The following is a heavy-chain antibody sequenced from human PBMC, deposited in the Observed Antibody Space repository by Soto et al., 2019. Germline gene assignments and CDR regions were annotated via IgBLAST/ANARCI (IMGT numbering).Heavy chain of an antibody. D-gene: IGHD2-15*01. J-gene: IGHJ5*02. CDR3: ARVELGYCSGGSCSNWFDP. Sequence: VQLVQSGAEVKKPGSSVKVSCKASGGTFSSYAISWVRQAPGQGLEWMGGIIPIFGTANYAQKFQGRVTITVDKSTSTAYMELSSLRSEDTAVYYCARVELGYCSGGSCSNWFDPWGQGTLVTVSS. CDR1: GGTFSSYA. V-gene: IGHV1-69*06. CDR2: IIPIFGTA.